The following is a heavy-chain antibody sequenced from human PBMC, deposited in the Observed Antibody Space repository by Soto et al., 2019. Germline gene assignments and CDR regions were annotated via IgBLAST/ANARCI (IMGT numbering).Heavy chain of an antibody. CDR3: ARGPSLGAGYSSSWYNWFDP. J-gene: IGHJ5*02. CDR2: INAGNGNT. Sequence: VASVKVSCKASGYTFTSYAMHWVRQAPGQRLEWMGWINAGNGNTKYSQKFQGRVTITRDTSASTAYMELSSLRSEDTAVYYCARGPSLGAGYSSSWYNWFDPWGQGTLVTVSS. CDR1: GYTFTSYA. D-gene: IGHD6-13*01. V-gene: IGHV1-3*01.